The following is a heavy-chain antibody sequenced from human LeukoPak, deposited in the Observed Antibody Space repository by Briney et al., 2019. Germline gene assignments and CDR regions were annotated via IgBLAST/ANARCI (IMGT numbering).Heavy chain of an antibody. CDR3: ARGKSSRHALDI. D-gene: IGHD6-6*01. CDR1: GFTFSSST. V-gene: IGHV3-21*04. Sequence: GVSLRLSCAASGFTFSSSTMNCVRKAPGKGLEWVSSISSTSTPINYADAVRGRRTISRDNSKGALYLQMNSLRVEDTAVYYCARGKSSRHALDIWGQGTMVTVSS. CDR2: ISSTSTPI. J-gene: IGHJ3*02.